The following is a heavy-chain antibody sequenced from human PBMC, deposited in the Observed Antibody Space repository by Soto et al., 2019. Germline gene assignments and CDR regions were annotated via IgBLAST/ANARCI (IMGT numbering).Heavy chain of an antibody. CDR1: GGSFSGYY. Sequence: SETLSLTCAVSGGSFSGYYWGWVRQPPGKGLEWVGEINYSGSTNYNPSLKRRVTISVDTSKNQVSLKVTSVTAADTAMYYCAKRNYFYALDVWGQGTTVTVSS. D-gene: IGHD1-1*01. CDR3: AKRNYFYALDV. V-gene: IGHV4-34*01. CDR2: INYSGST. J-gene: IGHJ6*02.